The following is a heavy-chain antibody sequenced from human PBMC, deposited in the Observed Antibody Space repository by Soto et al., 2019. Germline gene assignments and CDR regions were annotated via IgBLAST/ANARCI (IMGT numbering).Heavy chain of an antibody. CDR2: ISYAGSNK. CDR1: GFTFSSYA. V-gene: IGHV3-30-3*01. J-gene: IGHJ4*02. CDR3: AREPATAGTPIDY. Sequence: SLKISCAASGFTFSSYAMLWVRQAPGTRLEWVAVISYAGSNKYYADSVKGRFTISRDNSKNTLYLQMNSLRAEDTAVYYCAREPATAGTPIDYWGQGTLVTVSS. D-gene: IGHD1-1*01.